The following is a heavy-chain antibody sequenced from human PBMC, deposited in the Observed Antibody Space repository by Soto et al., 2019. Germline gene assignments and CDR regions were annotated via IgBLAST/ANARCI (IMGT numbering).Heavy chain of an antibody. Sequence: QITLKESGPPVVKPTETLTLTCTFSGFSLTTSGVGVGWVRQSPGKAPEWLALIYWDDDKRYSTSLKSRLTITNDTSKNPVVPTMANVDPADTATYYCAHRVLRTVFGLVTTTAIYFDFWGQGTPVVVSS. J-gene: IGHJ4*02. CDR3: AHRVLRTVFGLVTTTAIYFDF. CDR2: IYWDDDK. V-gene: IGHV2-5*02. D-gene: IGHD3-3*01. CDR1: GFSLTTSGVG.